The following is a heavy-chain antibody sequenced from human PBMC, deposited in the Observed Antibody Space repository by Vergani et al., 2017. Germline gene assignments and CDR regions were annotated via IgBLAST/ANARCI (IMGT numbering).Heavy chain of an antibody. CDR1: EYSFGNYW. D-gene: IGHD1-1*01. CDR2: IYPADSDT. V-gene: IGHV5-51*01. J-gene: IGHJ4*02. Sequence: EVELVPSGPEMRTPGASLKISCKSSEYSFGNYWICWMRQMPGKGLEWMGIIYPADSDTRYSPSFQGQVTISADKSISTAFLQWDSLQASDTALYYCARHTTYTDSWGQGTLVTVSS. CDR3: ARHTTYTDS.